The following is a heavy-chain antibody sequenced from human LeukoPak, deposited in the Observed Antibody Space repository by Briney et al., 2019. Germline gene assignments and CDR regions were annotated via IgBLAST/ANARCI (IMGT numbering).Heavy chain of an antibody. Sequence: GGSLRLSCAASGFTFSSYSMNWVRQAPGKGLEWVSYISSSSSYIYYADSVKGRFTISRDNAKNSLYLQMNSLRAEDTAVYYCARETIWFGEALGTSDYWGQGTLVTVSS. CDR3: ARETIWFGEALGTSDY. CDR2: ISSSSSYI. CDR1: GFTFSSYS. V-gene: IGHV3-21*05. D-gene: IGHD3-10*01. J-gene: IGHJ4*02.